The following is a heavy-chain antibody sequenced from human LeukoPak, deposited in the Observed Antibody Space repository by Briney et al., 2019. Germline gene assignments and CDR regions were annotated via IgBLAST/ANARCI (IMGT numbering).Heavy chain of an antibody. Sequence: SDTLSLTCAVSGYSISSGYYWGWIRQPPGKGLEWIGSIYRSGSTYYNPSLKSRVTISVDTSKNQFSLKLSSVTAADTAVYYCASWGLWLPREYFQLWGQGTLVTVSS. J-gene: IGHJ1*01. D-gene: IGHD6-19*01. CDR2: IYRSGST. CDR3: ASWGLWLPREYFQL. CDR1: GYSISSGYY. V-gene: IGHV4-38-2*01.